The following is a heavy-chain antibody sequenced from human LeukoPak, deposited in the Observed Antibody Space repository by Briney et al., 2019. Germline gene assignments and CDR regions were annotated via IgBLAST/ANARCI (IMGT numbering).Heavy chain of an antibody. D-gene: IGHD5-18*01. CDR2: IDYSGST. CDR1: GGSISSSSYY. J-gene: IGHJ4*02. CDR3: ARHSSIQGRIQLWSRDY. Sequence: SETLSLTCTVSGGSISSSSYYWGWSRQPPGKGLEGIGSIDYSGSTSYNPSLTSRVTISEDTSRNAFSLKLSSVTAADTAVYYCARHSSIQGRIQLWSRDYWGQGTLVTVSS. V-gene: IGHV4-39*01.